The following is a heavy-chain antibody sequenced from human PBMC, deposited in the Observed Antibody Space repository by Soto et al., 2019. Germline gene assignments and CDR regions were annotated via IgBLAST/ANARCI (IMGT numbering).Heavy chain of an antibody. Sequence: PGGSLRLSCAASGFMFSTYAMHWVRQAPGKGLEWVAVMSYDGSDKNYGDSVKGRFTISRDNSENTLYLQMNGLRAEDTAVYYCAKETSRYDFWSGYYNYHGMDVWGQGTTVTV. CDR2: MSYDGSDK. CDR1: GFMFSTYA. V-gene: IGHV3-30*18. J-gene: IGHJ6*02. CDR3: AKETSRYDFWSGYYNYHGMDV. D-gene: IGHD3-3*01.